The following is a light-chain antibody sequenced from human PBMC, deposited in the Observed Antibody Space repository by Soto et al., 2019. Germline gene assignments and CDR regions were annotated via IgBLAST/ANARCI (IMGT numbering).Light chain of an antibody. CDR3: QQSNNFPRT. CDR1: HDISNF. J-gene: IGKJ3*01. V-gene: IGKV1-12*01. Sequence: DIQMTQSPSSVSASVGDRVTITCRASHDISNFLAWYQQKPGRAPKLLIYAASSLESGVPSRFSGRGAGTDFTLTISSLQPEDFANDYCQQSNNFPRTFGPGTRVDLK. CDR2: AAS.